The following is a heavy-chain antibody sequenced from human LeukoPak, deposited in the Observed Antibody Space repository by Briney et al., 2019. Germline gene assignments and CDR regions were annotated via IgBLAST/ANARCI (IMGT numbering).Heavy chain of an antibody. V-gene: IGHV4-59*01. J-gene: IGHJ5*02. Sequence: SETLSLTCTDSGGSISSYYWSWIRQPPGKGLEWIEYINYSGSTNYNPSLKSRVTISVDTSKNQFSLKLSSVTAADTAVYYCARERYCSSTRCALGWFDPWGPGTLVTVSS. CDR3: ARERYCSSTRCALGWFDP. D-gene: IGHD2-2*01. CDR2: INYSGST. CDR1: GGSISSYY.